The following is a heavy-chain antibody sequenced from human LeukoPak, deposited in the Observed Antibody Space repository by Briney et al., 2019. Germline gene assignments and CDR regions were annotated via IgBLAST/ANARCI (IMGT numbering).Heavy chain of an antibody. CDR3: AKYRDYHFDF. Sequence: GGSLRLSCAASGFTFTNYAMGCVRQAPGKGLEWVSDISGSGFTSYADSVKGRSTIFRDNSKNTPYLQMNRLRDEDTALYYCAKYRDYHFDFWGQGTLVTVSS. D-gene: IGHD4-17*01. CDR2: ISGSGFT. J-gene: IGHJ4*02. V-gene: IGHV3-23*01. CDR1: GFTFTNYA.